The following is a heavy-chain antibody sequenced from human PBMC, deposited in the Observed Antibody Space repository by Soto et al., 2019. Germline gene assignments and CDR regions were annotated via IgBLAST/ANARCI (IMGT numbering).Heavy chain of an antibody. J-gene: IGHJ4*02. CDR3: ARGPDILTGYYTEMYYFDY. D-gene: IGHD3-9*01. Sequence: QVQLVQSGAEVKKPGASVKVSCKASGYTFTSYYMHWVRQAPGQGLVWMGIINPSGGSPRYAQKFQGRVTMTRDTSKSTFYMELSSLRSEDTAVYYCARGPDILTGYYTEMYYFDYWGQGTLVTVSS. V-gene: IGHV1-46*01. CDR2: INPSGGSP. CDR1: GYTFTSYY.